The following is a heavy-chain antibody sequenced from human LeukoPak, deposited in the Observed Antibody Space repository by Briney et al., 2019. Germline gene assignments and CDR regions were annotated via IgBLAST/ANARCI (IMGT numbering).Heavy chain of an antibody. V-gene: IGHV1-24*01. CDR3: ARVTAGPGAFDI. Sequence: ASVKVSCKVSGYTLTELSMHWVRQAPGKGLEWMGGFDPEDGETIYAQKFQGRVTMTTDTSTSTAYMELRSLRSDDTAVYYCARVTAGPGAFDIWGQGTMVTVSS. J-gene: IGHJ3*02. CDR2: FDPEDGET. D-gene: IGHD1-14*01. CDR1: GYTLTELS.